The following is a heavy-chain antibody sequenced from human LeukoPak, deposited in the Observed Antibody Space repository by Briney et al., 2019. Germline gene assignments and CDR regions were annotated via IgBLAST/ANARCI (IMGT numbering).Heavy chain of an antibody. CDR1: GFTFDDYA. CDR2: ISWNSGSI. Sequence: PGRSLRLSCAASGFTFDDYAMPWVRQAPGKGLEWVSGISWNSGSIGYADSVKGRFTISRDNAKNSLYLQMNSLRAEDTALYYCAKDRKRHYYDSSGYYDYWGQGTLVTVSS. V-gene: IGHV3-9*01. CDR3: AKDRKRHYYDSSGYYDY. J-gene: IGHJ4*02. D-gene: IGHD3-22*01.